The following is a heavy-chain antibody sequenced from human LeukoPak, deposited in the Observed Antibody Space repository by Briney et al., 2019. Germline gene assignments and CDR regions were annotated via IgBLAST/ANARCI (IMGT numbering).Heavy chain of an antibody. V-gene: IGHV5-10-1*01. CDR3: ARLHLSSWYWFDP. Sequence: GESLKIPCKGSGYSFTSYWISWVRQMPGKGLEWMGRIDPSDSYTNYNPSFQGHVTISADKSISTAYLQWSSLKASDTAMYYCARLHLSSWYWFDPWGQGTLVTVSS. D-gene: IGHD6-13*01. CDR2: IDPSDSYT. J-gene: IGHJ5*02. CDR1: GYSFTSYW.